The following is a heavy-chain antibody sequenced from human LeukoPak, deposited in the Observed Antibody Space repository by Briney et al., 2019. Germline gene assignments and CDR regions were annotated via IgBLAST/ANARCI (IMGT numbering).Heavy chain of an antibody. CDR3: AKGGCSGSTCRGVAFDI. CDR1: GFTFSNYA. CDR2: ISGSGDST. J-gene: IGHJ3*02. D-gene: IGHD2-15*01. Sequence: GGSLRLSCAASGFTFSNYAMSWVRQTPGKGLEWVSAISGSGDSTYYADSVKGRFTISRDNSENTLCLQMNSLRAEDTAVYYCAKGGCSGSTCRGVAFDIWGQGTMVTVSS. V-gene: IGHV3-23*01.